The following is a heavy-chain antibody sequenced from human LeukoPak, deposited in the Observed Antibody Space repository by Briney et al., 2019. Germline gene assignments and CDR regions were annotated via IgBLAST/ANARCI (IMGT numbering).Heavy chain of an antibody. CDR1: GYSFTSYW. J-gene: IGHJ6*02. CDR3: ARHHYYGSGSYYNVGYYYGMDV. Sequence: GESPKISCKGSGYSFTSYWIGWVRQMPGKGLEWMGIIYPGDSDTRYSPSFQGQVTIPADKSISTAYLQWSSLKASDTAMYDCARHHYYGSGSYYNVGYYYGMDVWGQGTTVTVSS. CDR2: IYPGDSDT. V-gene: IGHV5-51*01. D-gene: IGHD3-10*01.